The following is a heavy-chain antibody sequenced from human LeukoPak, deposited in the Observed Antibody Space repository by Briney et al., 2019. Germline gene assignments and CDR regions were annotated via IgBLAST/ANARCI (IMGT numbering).Heavy chain of an antibody. Sequence: GGSLRLSCAASGFTLSSYAINWVRQAPGKGLEWVSAISASGGTTYYADSVKGRFTISRDNSKNTLYLQMNSLRAEDTAVYYCAKEPMIVVISGYFDYWGQGTLVTVSS. CDR3: AKEPMIVVISGYFDY. CDR2: ISASGGTT. CDR1: GFTLSSYA. D-gene: IGHD3-22*01. J-gene: IGHJ4*02. V-gene: IGHV3-23*01.